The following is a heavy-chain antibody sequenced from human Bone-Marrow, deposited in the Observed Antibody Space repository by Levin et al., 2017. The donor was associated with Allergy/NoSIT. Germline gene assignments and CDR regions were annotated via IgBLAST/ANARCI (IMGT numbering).Heavy chain of an antibody. Sequence: SVKVSCKASGGTFSSYAISWVRQAPGQGLEWMGGIIPIFGTANYAQKFQGRVTITADKSTSTAYMELSSLRSEDTAVYYCARVTPARYCSGGSCYSPVLLPYYYYYYMDVWGKGTTVTVSS. J-gene: IGHJ6*03. V-gene: IGHV1-69*06. CDR2: IIPIFGTA. CDR3: ARVTPARYCSGGSCYSPVLLPYYYYYYMDV. D-gene: IGHD2-15*01. CDR1: GGTFSSYA.